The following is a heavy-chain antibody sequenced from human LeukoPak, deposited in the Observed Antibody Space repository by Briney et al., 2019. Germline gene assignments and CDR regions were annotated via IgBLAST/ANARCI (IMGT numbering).Heavy chain of an antibody. J-gene: IGHJ4*02. V-gene: IGHV4-59*01. CDR3: ARTSNWFDY. Sequence: SETLSLTCAVYGGSFSGYYWSWIRQPPGKGLEWIGYVYYSGSTNYNPSLKSRVTISVDTSKNQFSLKVTSVTAADTAVYYCARTSNWFDYWGQGTLVTVSS. CDR1: GGSFSGYY. D-gene: IGHD1-1*01. CDR2: VYYSGST.